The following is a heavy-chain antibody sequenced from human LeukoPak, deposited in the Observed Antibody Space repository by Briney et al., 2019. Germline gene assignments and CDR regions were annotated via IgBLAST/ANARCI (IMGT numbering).Heavy chain of an antibody. CDR1: GFHFTSYW. CDR3: ARLFPQRPPTFSSVACIEYWFDP. J-gene: IGHJ5*02. Sequence: GESLQISCKGSGFHFTSYWIGWVRQVPGKGPEWMGIIFPGDSDTIYSQSIKGQVTISADRSISTAYLQWSSLKASDTAMYYGARLFPQRPPTFSSVACIEYWFDPWGQGTLVTVSS. V-gene: IGHV5-51*01. CDR2: IFPGDSDT. D-gene: IGHD6-19*01.